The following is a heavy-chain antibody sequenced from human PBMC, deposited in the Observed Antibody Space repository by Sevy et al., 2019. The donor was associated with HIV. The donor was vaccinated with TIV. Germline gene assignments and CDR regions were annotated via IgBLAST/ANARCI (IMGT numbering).Heavy chain of an antibody. J-gene: IGHJ5*02. D-gene: IGHD1-26*01. V-gene: IGHV3-74*01. CDR1: GFTFSSYW. Sequence: GGSLRLSCAASGFTFSSYWMHWIRQVPGKGLVWVSCIKSDGSSTSYADSVKGRFTISRDNAKNTLYLQMNSLRAEDTAVYYCARDRSGSYHVSDNWFDPWGQRTLVTVSS. CDR2: IKSDGSST. CDR3: ARDRSGSYHVSDNWFDP.